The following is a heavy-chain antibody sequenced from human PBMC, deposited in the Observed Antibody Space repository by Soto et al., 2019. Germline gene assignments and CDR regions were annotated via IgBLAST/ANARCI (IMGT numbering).Heavy chain of an antibody. D-gene: IGHD5-18*01. CDR1: GFTFSSYG. V-gene: IGHV3-30*18. CDR2: ISYDGSNK. J-gene: IGHJ4*02. Sequence: GGSLRLSCAASGFTFSSYGMHWVRQAPGKGLEWVAVISYDGSNKYYADSVKGRFTISRDNSKNTLYLQMNSLRAEDTAVYYCAKKSGYSYGYFDYWGQGTLVTVYS. CDR3: AKKSGYSYGYFDY.